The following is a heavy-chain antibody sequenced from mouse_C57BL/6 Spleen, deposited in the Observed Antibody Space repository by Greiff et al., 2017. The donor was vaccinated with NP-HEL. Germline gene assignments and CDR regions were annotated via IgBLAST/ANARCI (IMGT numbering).Heavy chain of an antibody. CDR2: IYPRSGNT. Sequence: VQLQQSGAELARPGASVKLSCKASGYTFTSYGISWVKQRTGQGLEWIGEIYPRSGNTYYNEKFKGKATLTADKSSSTAYMELRSLTSEDSAVYFCARCYDYDEGTYFDYWGQGTTLTVSS. J-gene: IGHJ2*01. CDR1: GYTFTSYG. CDR3: ARCYDYDEGTYFDY. V-gene: IGHV1-81*01. D-gene: IGHD2-4*01.